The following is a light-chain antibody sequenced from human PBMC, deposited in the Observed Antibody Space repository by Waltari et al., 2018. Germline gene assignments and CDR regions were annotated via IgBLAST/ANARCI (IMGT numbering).Light chain of an antibody. J-gene: IGKJ1*01. CDR3: QQHSTLPAT. V-gene: IGKV3-20*01. CDR2: RAS. CDR1: KCVRKSG. Sequence: RAGKCVRKSGLAGYEQKPGHAPRRGINRASRRASGIPDRLSGSGSGTDLSLTISRLEPEDFAVYYCQQHSTLPATFGQGTKVEIK.